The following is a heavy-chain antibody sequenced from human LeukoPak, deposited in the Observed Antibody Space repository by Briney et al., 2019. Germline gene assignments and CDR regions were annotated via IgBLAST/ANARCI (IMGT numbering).Heavy chain of an antibody. Sequence: PGGSLRLSCAASGLTFRPYWMTWVRQAPGKGLEWVANIKHDGSEKVYVDSVKGRFTISTDIAKNSVFLQMDSLRVEDTAVYYCESGSGWYADSWGQGTPVTVSS. CDR2: IKHDGSEK. CDR1: GLTFRPYW. V-gene: IGHV3-7*01. CDR3: ESGSGWYADS. J-gene: IGHJ4*02. D-gene: IGHD6-19*01.